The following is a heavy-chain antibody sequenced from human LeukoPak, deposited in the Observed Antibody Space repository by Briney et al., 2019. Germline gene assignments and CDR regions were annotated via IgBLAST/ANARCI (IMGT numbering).Heavy chain of an antibody. CDR1: GASISSYY. J-gene: IGHJ4*02. Sequence: PWDTLSLTCTVSGASISSYYWSWIRQPPGKGLEWIGYISYSGSTNYNPSLKSRVTISADTSKNQVSLTLSSVTAADTAVYYCARHPEFYFFDYWGKGTLVT. V-gene: IGHV4-59*08. D-gene: IGHD3-10*01. CDR2: ISYSGST. CDR3: ARHPEFYFFDY.